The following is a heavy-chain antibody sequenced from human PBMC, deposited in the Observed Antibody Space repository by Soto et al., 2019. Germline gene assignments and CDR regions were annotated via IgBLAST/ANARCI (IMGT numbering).Heavy chain of an antibody. CDR2: IWFDGNNK. CDR1: GFRFSDYG. CDR3: ATTSVTLNGLPHYFDL. D-gene: IGHD4-17*01. J-gene: IGHJ4*02. Sequence: GGSLRLSCSASGFRFSDYGMHWVRQAPGKGLEWLAVIWFDGNNKYHADSVRDRFTISRDNAGSSLYLQMNSLTADDTSVYYCATTSVTLNGLPHYFDLWGQGTLVTVSS. V-gene: IGHV3-33*03.